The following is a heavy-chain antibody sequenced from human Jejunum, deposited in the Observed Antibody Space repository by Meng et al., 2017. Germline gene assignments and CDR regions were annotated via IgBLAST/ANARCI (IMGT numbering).Heavy chain of an antibody. CDR3: ARDSLWFDP. CDR1: GGSFSTYY. J-gene: IGHJ5*02. Sequence: GSLRLSCTISGGSFSTYYWTWIRQPPGKGLEWIGYIYYSGSTNFNPSLKSRVTMSVGTSKNQFSLKLSSVTAADTAVYYCARDSLWFDPWGQGTLVTVSS. CDR2: IYYSGST. V-gene: IGHV4-59*01.